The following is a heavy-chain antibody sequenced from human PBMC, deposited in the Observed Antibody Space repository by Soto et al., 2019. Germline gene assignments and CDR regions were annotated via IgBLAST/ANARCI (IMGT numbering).Heavy chain of an antibody. Sequence: PGVSLRLSCAATGFKFSNFVMSWVRRSPGKGLEWVSVISANGGSPYYSASVKGRFTVSRDNSENTVYLRMDSLRADDTAIYYCAKGPSSYLHYYHSLDVWGQGTAVTVSS. CDR2: ISANGGSP. CDR1: GFKFSNFV. D-gene: IGHD6-13*01. J-gene: IGHJ6*02. V-gene: IGHV3-23*01. CDR3: AKGPSSYLHYYHSLDV.